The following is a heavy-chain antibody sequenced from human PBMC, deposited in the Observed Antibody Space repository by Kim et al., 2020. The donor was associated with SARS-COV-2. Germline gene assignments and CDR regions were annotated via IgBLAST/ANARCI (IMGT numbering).Heavy chain of an antibody. CDR2: IKRDGSGP. CDR3: ARETAVTGEYYFDF. CDR1: GFTFSDYW. J-gene: IGHJ4*02. D-gene: IGHD6-19*01. Sequence: GGSLRLSCAASGFTFSDYWMHWVRQAPGSGLVWVSRIKRDGSGPTYADSVKGRFTISRDNAKNTLYLQMNSLTDEDMAMYYCARETAVTGEYYFDFWGQG. V-gene: IGHV3-74*01.